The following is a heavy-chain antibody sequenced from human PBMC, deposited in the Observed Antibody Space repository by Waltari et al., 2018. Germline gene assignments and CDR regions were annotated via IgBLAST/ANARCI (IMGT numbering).Heavy chain of an antibody. CDR2: IKPDGTST. CDR3: VRDLYGRDDV. CDR1: GFTFSTFW. V-gene: IGHV3-74*01. Sequence: EVQLVESGGGLVHPGGSLRLSCEASGFTFSTFWMHWVRPLPGKGLVWVSHIKPDGTSTDYGDSVEGRFTISRDNAKNTLYLQMNSLRAEDTAIYYCVRDLYGRDDVWGQGTMVTVSS. J-gene: IGHJ3*01. D-gene: IGHD3-10*01.